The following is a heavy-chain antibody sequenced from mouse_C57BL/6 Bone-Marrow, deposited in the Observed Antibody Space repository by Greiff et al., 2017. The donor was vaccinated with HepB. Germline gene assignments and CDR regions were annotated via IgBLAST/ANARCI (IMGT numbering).Heavy chain of an antibody. CDR2: ISYDGSN. CDR1: GYSITSGYY. Sequence: ESGPGLVKPSQSLFLTCSVTGYSITSGYYWNWIRQFPGNKLEWMGYISYDGSNNYNPSLKNRISITRDTSKNQFFLKLNSVTTEDTATYKCASGVTTPFAYWGQGTLVTVSA. J-gene: IGHJ3*01. CDR3: ASGVTTPFAY. V-gene: IGHV3-6*01. D-gene: IGHD2-2*01.